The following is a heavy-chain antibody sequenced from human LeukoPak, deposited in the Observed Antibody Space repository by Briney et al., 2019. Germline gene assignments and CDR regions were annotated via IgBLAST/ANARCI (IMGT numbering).Heavy chain of an antibody. Sequence: GGSLRLSCAASGFTFSSPWMHWVRQPPGKGLVWVSRINSDGSSTSYTDSVKGRFTISRDNAKNTLYLQMKSLRAEDTAVYYCASRYCSSSSCWYYWGQGTLVTVSS. CDR2: INSDGSST. CDR3: ASRYCSSSSCWYY. CDR1: GFTFSSPW. J-gene: IGHJ4*02. D-gene: IGHD2-2*01. V-gene: IGHV3-74*01.